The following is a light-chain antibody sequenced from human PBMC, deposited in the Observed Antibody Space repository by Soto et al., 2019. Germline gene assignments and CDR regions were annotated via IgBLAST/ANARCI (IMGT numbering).Light chain of an antibody. J-gene: IGKJ1*01. V-gene: IGKV1-5*03. CDR2: NAS. Sequence: DIPMTQSPSTLSASVGDRVTITCRASQSISSWLAWYQQKPGKAPKHLIYNASSLERGVPSRFSGSGSGSEFTLTINSLRPDDLVIYHCQRYNSYCTLGQGTKVEMK. CDR1: QSISSW. CDR3: QRYNSYCT.